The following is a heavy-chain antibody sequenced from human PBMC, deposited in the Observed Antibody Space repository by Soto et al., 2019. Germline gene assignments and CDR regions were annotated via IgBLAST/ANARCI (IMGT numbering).Heavy chain of an antibody. Sequence: QVQLVQSGSELKKPGASVKVSCKASGYTFTGYAMHWVRQAPGQRLEWMGWINAGNGNTKYSQKCQGRFTITRDTSASTAYMELSSLRSEDTAVYYCAKGEWSYCRGGSCYYFDYWGQGTVVTVSS. D-gene: IGHD2-15*01. CDR3: AKGEWSYCRGGSCYYFDY. CDR1: GYTFTGYA. J-gene: IGHJ4*02. CDR2: INAGNGNT. V-gene: IGHV1-3*01.